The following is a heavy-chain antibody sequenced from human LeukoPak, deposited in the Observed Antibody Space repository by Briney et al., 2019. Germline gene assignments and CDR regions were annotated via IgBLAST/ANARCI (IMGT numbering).Heavy chain of an antibody. CDR3: AKGNRKGYYYYMDV. J-gene: IGHJ6*03. Sequence: GGSLRLSCAASGFTFSSYAMSWVRQAPGKGLEWVSAISGSGGSTYYADSVKGRFTISRDNSKNTLYLQMNSLRAEDTAVYYCAKGNRKGYYYYMDVWGKGTTVTVSS. CDR2: ISGSGGST. CDR1: GFTFSSYA. V-gene: IGHV3-23*01. D-gene: IGHD1/OR15-1a*01.